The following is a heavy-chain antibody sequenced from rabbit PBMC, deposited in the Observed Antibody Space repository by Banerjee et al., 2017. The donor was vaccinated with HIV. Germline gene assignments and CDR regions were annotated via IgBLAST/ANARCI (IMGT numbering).Heavy chain of an antibody. CDR3: ARNPISCSSDYNGGV. D-gene: IGHD8-1*01. V-gene: IGHV1S45*01. Sequence: QEQLVESGGGLDQHEGYLTLTCTASGFSFSTTYYMCWVRQAPGKGLECNASIYTGSVVTCYASWSKGRFTISKSSSSTVSLQMSSLTAADTATYFCARNPISCSSDYNGGVWDPGTLVTVS. CDR1: GFSFSTTYY. J-gene: IGHJ4*01. CDR2: IYTGSVVT.